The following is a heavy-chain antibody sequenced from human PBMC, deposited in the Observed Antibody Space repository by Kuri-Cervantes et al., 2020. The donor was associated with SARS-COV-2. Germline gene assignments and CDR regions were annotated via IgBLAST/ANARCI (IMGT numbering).Heavy chain of an antibody. D-gene: IGHD4/OR15-4a*01. CDR2: IYYSGSI. J-gene: IGHJ5*02. V-gene: IGHV4-59*11. CDR3: ARDPNANHINWFDP. Sequence: ESLKISCTVSGGSISSHYWSWIRQPPGKGLEWIGHIYYSGSINYNPSLKSRVTISVDTSKNQYSLKLSSVNAADTAVYYFARDPNANHINWFDPWGQGTLVTVSS. CDR1: GGSISSHY.